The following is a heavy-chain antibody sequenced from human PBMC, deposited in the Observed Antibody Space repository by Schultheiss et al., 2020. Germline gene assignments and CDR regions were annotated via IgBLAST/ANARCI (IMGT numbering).Heavy chain of an antibody. CDR3: ARDGRAVAGPNYGMDV. Sequence: SETLSLTCTVSGGSISSGSYYWSWIRQPPGKGLEWIGEINHSGSTNYNPSLKSRVTISVDKSKNQFSLKLSSVTAADTAVYYCARDGRAVAGPNYGMDVWGQGTTVTVSS. D-gene: IGHD6-19*01. V-gene: IGHV4-39*07. CDR1: GGSISSGSYY. J-gene: IGHJ6*02. CDR2: INHSGST.